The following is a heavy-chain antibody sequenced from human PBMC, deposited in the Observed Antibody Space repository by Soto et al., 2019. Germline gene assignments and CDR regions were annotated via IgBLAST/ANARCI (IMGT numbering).Heavy chain of an antibody. D-gene: IGHD3-10*01. CDR3: VKDRRGSFRAFDY. CDR2: ISSNGGST. Sequence: PGGSLRLSCSAPGFTFSSFAMHWVRQASGKGLEYVSAISSNGGSTSYADSVKGRFIISRDNTQNTLYLQMSGLRTEDTAVYYCVKDRRGSFRAFDYWGQGTVVTVSS. CDR1: GFTFSSFA. V-gene: IGHV3-64D*08. J-gene: IGHJ4*02.